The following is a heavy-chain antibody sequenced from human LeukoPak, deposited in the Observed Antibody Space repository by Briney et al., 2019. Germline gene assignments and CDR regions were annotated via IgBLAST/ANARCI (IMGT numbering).Heavy chain of an antibody. J-gene: IGHJ5*02. CDR1: GYTFTGYY. D-gene: IGHD1-26*01. Sequence: GASVKVSCKASGYTFTGYYMHWVRQAPGQGLEWMGWINPNSGGTNYAQKFQGRVTMTRDTSISTAYMELSRLRSDDTAVYYCARAGSYYGNWFDPWGQGTLVTVSS. CDR2: INPNSGGT. CDR3: ARAGSYYGNWFDP. V-gene: IGHV1-2*02.